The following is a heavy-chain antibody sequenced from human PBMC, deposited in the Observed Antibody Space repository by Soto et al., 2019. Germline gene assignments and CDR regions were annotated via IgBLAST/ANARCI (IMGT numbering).Heavy chain of an antibody. D-gene: IGHD2-15*01. CDR1: GFTFSSYS. V-gene: IGHV3-21*01. Sequence: GGSLRLSCAASGFTFSSYSMNWVRQAPGKGLEWVSSISSSSSYIYYADSVKGRFTISRDNAKNSLYLQMNSLRAEDTAVYYCARVRGAVVVAALDYYYYMDVWGKGTTVTVSS. CDR2: ISSSSSYI. CDR3: ARVRGAVVVAALDYYYYMDV. J-gene: IGHJ6*03.